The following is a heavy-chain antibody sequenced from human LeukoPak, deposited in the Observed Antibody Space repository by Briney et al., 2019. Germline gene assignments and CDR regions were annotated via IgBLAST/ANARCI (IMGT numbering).Heavy chain of an antibody. Sequence: PGGSLRLSCAASGFSFSNYAIHWVRQAPGKGLEWVAVISYDGSIKYYADSVMGRFTISRDNSKNTLYLQMNSLRAEDTAVYYCAKDLSSGYYYFDYWGQGTLVTVSS. D-gene: IGHD3-22*01. CDR1: GFSFSNYA. CDR2: ISYDGSIK. CDR3: AKDLSSGYYYFDY. V-gene: IGHV3-30*04. J-gene: IGHJ4*02.